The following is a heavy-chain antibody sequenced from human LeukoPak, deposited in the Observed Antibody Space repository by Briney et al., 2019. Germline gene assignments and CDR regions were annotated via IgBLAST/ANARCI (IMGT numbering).Heavy chain of an antibody. CDR3: ASGEYSSSWYSHY. D-gene: IGHD6-13*01. CDR2: ISAYDGNT. CDR1: GFTFSSYS. V-gene: IGHV1-18*01. Sequence: PGGSLRLSCAASGFTFSSYSISWVRQAPGQGLEWMGWISAYDGNTNYARKFQGRVTMTTDTSTNTAYMELRSLRSDDTAVYYCASGEYSSSWYSHYWGQGTLVAVSS. J-gene: IGHJ4*02.